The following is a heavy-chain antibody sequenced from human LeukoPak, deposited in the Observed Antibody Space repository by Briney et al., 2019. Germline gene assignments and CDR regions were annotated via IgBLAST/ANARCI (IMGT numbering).Heavy chain of an antibody. D-gene: IGHD6-19*01. CDR2: ISSSGSYI. Sequence: GGSLRLSCAASGFTFSSYSMNWVRQAPGKGLEWVSSISSSGSYIYYADSVKGRFTISRDNAKNSLYLQMNSLRAEDTAVYYCAREIAVTGTDHGDYWGQGTLVTVSS. CDR3: AREIAVTGTDHGDY. J-gene: IGHJ4*02. CDR1: GFTFSSYS. V-gene: IGHV3-21*01.